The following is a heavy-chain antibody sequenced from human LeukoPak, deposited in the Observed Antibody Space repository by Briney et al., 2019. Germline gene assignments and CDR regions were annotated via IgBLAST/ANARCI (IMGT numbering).Heavy chain of an antibody. CDR2: ISWNSRII. CDR1: GFIFVDYA. J-gene: IGHJ4*02. D-gene: IGHD1-26*01. V-gene: IGHV3-9*01. Sequence: GGSLRLSCAASGFIFVDYAMYWVRQAPGKGVEWVSGISWNSRIIHYADSVKGRFHISRDNAKTSVYLQMNSLTTEDTAFYYCSRFTGAASGTYYFDFWGQGTLVTVSS. CDR3: SRFTGAASGTYYFDF.